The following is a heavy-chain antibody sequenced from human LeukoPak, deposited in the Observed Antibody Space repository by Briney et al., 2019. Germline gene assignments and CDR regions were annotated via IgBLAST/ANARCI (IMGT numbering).Heavy chain of an antibody. Sequence: PSETLSLTCAVYGGSFSGYYWSWIRQPPGKGLEWIGEINHSGSTNYNPSLKSRVTISVDTSKNQFSLKLSSVTAADTAVYYCARGGYYDSSGYYQWNWFDPWGQGTLVTVSS. J-gene: IGHJ5*02. CDR2: INHSGST. D-gene: IGHD3-22*01. CDR3: ARGGYYDSSGYYQWNWFDP. CDR1: GGSFSGYY. V-gene: IGHV4-34*01.